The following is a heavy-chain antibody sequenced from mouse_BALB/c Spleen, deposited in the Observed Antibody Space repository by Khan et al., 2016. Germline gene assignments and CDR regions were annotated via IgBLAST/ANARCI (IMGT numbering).Heavy chain of an antibody. V-gene: IGHV9-1*02. CDR3: AEASTVGYYAMDY. CDR1: GYTFTNYG. D-gene: IGHD1-1*01. J-gene: IGHJ4*01. CDR2: INTYTGEP. Sequence: QIQLVQSGPELKKPGETVKISCKASGYTFTNYGMNWVKQAPGKGLKWMGWINTYTGEPTYADDFKGRFAFSLETSASAAYLQINNLKHEDRGNCCCAEASTVGYYAMDYWGQGTSVPVSS.